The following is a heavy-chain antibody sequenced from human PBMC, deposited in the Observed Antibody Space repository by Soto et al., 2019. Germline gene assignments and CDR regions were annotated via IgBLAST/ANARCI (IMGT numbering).Heavy chain of an antibody. Sequence: GGSLRLSCAASGFTVSSDSMTWVRQAPGKGLEWISIIYSDNNTAYADSVKGRFSISRDTSKNILYLQMNSLRAEDTAAYYCARHYSAMGVWGQGTTVTVSS. V-gene: IGHV3-53*01. CDR1: GFTVSSDS. CDR2: IYSDNNT. CDR3: ARHYSAMGV. J-gene: IGHJ6*02.